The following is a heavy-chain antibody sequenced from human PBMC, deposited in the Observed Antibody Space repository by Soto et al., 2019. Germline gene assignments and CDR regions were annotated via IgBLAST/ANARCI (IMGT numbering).Heavy chain of an antibody. V-gene: IGHV1-69*13. CDR3: ARAVSAAQQYLLDY. D-gene: IGHD6-25*01. Sequence: VASVKVSCKASGGTFSSYAISWVRQAPGQGLEWMGGIIPIFGTANYAQKFQGRVTITADESTSTAYMELSSLRSEDTAVYYCARAVSAAQQYLLDYWGQGTLVTVSS. J-gene: IGHJ4*02. CDR2: IIPIFGTA. CDR1: GGTFSSYA.